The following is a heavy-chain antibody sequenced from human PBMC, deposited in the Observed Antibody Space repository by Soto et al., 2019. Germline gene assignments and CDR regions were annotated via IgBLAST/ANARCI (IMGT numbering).Heavy chain of an antibody. V-gene: IGHV1-69*08. CDR1: GGTFGSQS. D-gene: IGHD1-20*01. J-gene: IGHJ4*02. CDR2: IVPILDLI. Sequence: QVQLVQSGAEVKKPGSSVKVSCQASGGTFGSQSFTWVRQAPGQGLEWMGRIVPILDLINYSQKFKDRLTITADKSPSTAYMELSSLTHDDTALYYCARDAGSGWYNRKWGQGTLVTVSS. CDR3: ARDAGSGWYNRK.